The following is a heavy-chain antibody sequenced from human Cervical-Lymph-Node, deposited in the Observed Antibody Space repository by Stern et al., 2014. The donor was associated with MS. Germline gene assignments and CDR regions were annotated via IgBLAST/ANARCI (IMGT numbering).Heavy chain of an antibody. V-gene: IGHV4-4*02. Sequence: QLQLQESGPGLVKPSGTLSLTCAVSGGSISNTNWWGWVCQTPEMGMEWIGAIHHSGTSNSCPDLTSRVIMSGDKSKNQFSLEVKSVTAADTATYYCARVNSGYNWFDYWGKGALVTVSS. CDR2: IHHSGTS. J-gene: IGHJ5*01. CDR3: ARVNSGYNWFDY. CDR1: GGSISNTNW. D-gene: IGHD5-12*01.